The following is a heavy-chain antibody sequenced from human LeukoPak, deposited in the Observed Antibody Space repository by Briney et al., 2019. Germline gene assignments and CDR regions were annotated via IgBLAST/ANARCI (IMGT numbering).Heavy chain of an antibody. D-gene: IGHD6-19*01. CDR2: ISGTGGST. CDR1: GFTFSSYA. CDR3: ARVRKWLVWSGFDY. Sequence: GGSLRLSCAASGFTFSSYAMSWVRQAPGKGLEWVSTISGTGGSTYYADSVKGQFTISRDNSKNTRYLQMSSLRAEDTAVYYCARVRKWLVWSGFDYWGQGTLVTVSS. V-gene: IGHV3-23*01. J-gene: IGHJ4*02.